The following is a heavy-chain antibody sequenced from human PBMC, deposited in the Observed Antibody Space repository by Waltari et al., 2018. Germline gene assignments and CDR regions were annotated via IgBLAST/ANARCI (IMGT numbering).Heavy chain of an antibody. D-gene: IGHD1-26*01. J-gene: IGHJ4*01. CDR3: ARRRSVTGAPFDS. V-gene: IGHV5-51*01. CDR1: GYTFANYW. Sequence: EVQLMQSGAELKKPGESLKISCKVSGYTFANYWIGWVRQLPGKGLEGLGILSPGGFNNRDSPSFEGQVTISGDKSINPAYLHWASLEASDTAIYYCARRRSVTGAPFDSWGQGTLVTVSS. CDR2: LSPGGFNN.